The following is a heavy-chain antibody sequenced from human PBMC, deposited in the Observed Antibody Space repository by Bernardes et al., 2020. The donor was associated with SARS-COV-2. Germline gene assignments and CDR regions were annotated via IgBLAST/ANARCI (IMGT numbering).Heavy chain of an antibody. Sequence: SETLSLTCTVSGGSISSSSYYWGWIRQPPGKGLEWIGSIYYSGSTYYNPSLKSRVTISVDTSKNQFSLKLSSVTAADTAVYYCARQGGIAVAGTGDWFDPWGQGTLVTVSS. CDR2: IYYSGST. CDR1: GGSISSSSYY. CDR3: ARQGGIAVAGTGDWFDP. D-gene: IGHD6-19*01. V-gene: IGHV4-39*01. J-gene: IGHJ5*02.